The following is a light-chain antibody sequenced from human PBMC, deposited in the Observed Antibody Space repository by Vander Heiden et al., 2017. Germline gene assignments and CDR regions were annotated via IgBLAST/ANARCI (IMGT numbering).Light chain of an antibody. Sequence: SSELTQDPALSVALGPTVRLTCQGDSLRNYYANWYHQKSGQAPVLVLYGHNKRPSGIPDRCSGSSSGHIASLTISGTQAEDEGDYYCNCRDNSGYRVFGGGTKLTVL. CDR3: NCRDNSGYRV. CDR1: SLRNYY. J-gene: IGLJ3*02. CDR2: GHN. V-gene: IGLV3-19*01.